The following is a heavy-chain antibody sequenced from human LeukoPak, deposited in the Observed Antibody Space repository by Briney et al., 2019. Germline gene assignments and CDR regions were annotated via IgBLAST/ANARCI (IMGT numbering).Heavy chain of an antibody. Sequence: GGSLRLSCAASGFTFSSYAMHWVRQAPGKGLEWVAVISYDGSNKYYADSVKGRFTISRDNSKNTLYLQMNSLRAEDTAVYYCARGSGGRTIWVVVPAAQSSNYHYYGMDVWGQGTTVTVSS. CDR2: ISYDGSNK. V-gene: IGHV3-30-3*01. CDR3: ARGSGGRTIWVVVPAAQSSNYHYYGMDV. J-gene: IGHJ6*02. CDR1: GFTFSSYA. D-gene: IGHD2-2*01.